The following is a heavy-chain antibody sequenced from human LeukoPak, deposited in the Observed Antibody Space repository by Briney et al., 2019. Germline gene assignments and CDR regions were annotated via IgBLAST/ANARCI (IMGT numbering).Heavy chain of an antibody. V-gene: IGHV3-30*03. D-gene: IGHD6-13*01. J-gene: IGHJ3*02. Sequence: QPGGSLRLSCAASGFTFSSNGMHWVRQAPGKGLEWVGVISYDGSNKYYADSVKGRFTISRDNSKNTLYLQMNSLRAEDTAVYYCAFGSSWYRGDAFDIWGQGTKVTVSS. CDR3: AFGSSWYRGDAFDI. CDR1: GFTFSSNG. CDR2: ISYDGSNK.